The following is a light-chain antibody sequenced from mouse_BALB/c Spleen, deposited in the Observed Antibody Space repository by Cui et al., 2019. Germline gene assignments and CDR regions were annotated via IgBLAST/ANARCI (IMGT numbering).Light chain of an antibody. CDR3: RNDHSYPLT. V-gene: IGKV8-28*01. J-gene: IGKJ5*01. Sequence: DIVMTQSPSSLSVSAGEKVTMSCKSSQSLLNSGNQKNYLAWYQQKPGQPPKLLIYGASTRESGVPDRFTGSGSGTDFTLTISSVQAEDLAVYYCRNDHSYPLTFGAGTKLELK. CDR1: QSLLNSGNQKNY. CDR2: GAS.